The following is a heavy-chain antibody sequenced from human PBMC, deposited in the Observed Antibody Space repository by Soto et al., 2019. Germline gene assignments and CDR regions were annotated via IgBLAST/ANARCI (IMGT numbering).Heavy chain of an antibody. V-gene: IGHV3-49*03. CDR2: IRSKAYGGTT. Sequence: GGSLRLSCTASGFTFGDYAMSWFRQAPGKGLEWVGFIRSKAYGGTTEYAASVKGRFTISRDDSKSIAYLQMNSLKTEDTAVYYCTRGYDFWSGYYTADAFDIWGQGTMVTVSS. CDR3: TRGYDFWSGYYTADAFDI. D-gene: IGHD3-3*01. J-gene: IGHJ3*02. CDR1: GFTFGDYA.